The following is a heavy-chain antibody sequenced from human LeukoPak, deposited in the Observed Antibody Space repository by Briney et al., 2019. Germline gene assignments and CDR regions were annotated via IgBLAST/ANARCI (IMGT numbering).Heavy chain of an antibody. CDR3: ARGSDYDFWSGYYWVTTVTHFDY. Sequence: ASVKVSCKASGYTFTSYDINWVRQAPGQGLEWMGWMNPNSGNTGYAQKFQGRVTMTRNTSISTAYMELSSLRSEDTAVYYCARGSDYDFWSGYYWVTTVTHFDYWGQGALVTVSS. CDR2: MNPNSGNT. J-gene: IGHJ4*02. V-gene: IGHV1-8*01. CDR1: GYTFTSYD. D-gene: IGHD3-3*01.